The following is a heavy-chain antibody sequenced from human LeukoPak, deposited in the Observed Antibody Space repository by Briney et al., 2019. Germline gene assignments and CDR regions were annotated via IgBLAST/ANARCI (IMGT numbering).Heavy chain of an antibody. CDR3: ARGSDYYDSSGTSFDP. J-gene: IGHJ5*02. V-gene: IGHV4-34*01. Sequence: SETLSLTCAVYGGSFSDYYWSWIRQPPGKGLEWVGEINHSGNTNYNPSLKSRVTISVDTSKNQFSLKLSSVTAADTAVYYCARGSDYYDSSGTSFDPWGQGTLVTVSS. D-gene: IGHD3-22*01. CDR1: GGSFSDYY. CDR2: INHSGNT.